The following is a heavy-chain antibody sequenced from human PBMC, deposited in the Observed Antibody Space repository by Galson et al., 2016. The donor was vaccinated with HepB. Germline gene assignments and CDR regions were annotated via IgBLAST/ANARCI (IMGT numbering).Heavy chain of an antibody. D-gene: IGHD6-13*01. Sequence: SLRLSCAASGFTFNSYTMNWVRQAPGKGLEWVSSISRSSRDIYYADSVKGRFTISRDNARNSLYLQVNRLGDEDTAVYYCAREAAAGTDLYYFDHWGQGTLVTVSS. CDR2: ISRSSRDI. V-gene: IGHV3-21*01. CDR1: GFTFNSYT. J-gene: IGHJ4*02. CDR3: AREAAAGTDLYYFDH.